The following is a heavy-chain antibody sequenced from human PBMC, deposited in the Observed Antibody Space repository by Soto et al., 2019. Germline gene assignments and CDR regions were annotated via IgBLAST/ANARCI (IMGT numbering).Heavy chain of an antibody. CDR1: GFTFSSHA. CDR3: AKFLQFSGWLGAQTFDY. D-gene: IGHD6-19*01. J-gene: IGHJ4*02. CDR2: ITGSGDST. Sequence: EVQLLESGGGLVQPGGSLRLSCAVSGFTFSSHAMSWVRQAPGKGLECVSSITGSGDSTYYADSVKGRFTISRDKSKSTLYLQRNSLRAEDTAVYYCAKFLQFSGWLGAQTFDYWGQGTQVTVSS. V-gene: IGHV3-23*01.